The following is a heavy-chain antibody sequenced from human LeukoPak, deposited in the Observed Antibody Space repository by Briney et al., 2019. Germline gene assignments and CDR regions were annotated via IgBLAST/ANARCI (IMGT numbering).Heavy chain of an antibody. D-gene: IGHD3-10*01. J-gene: IGHJ4*02. CDR1: GFTFSKFT. CDR3: AKAPYGSGSYPPYFDY. CDR2: IYGSGGSE. Sequence: PGGSLRLSCAASGFTFSKFTMNWVRQAPGKGLEWVSAIYGSGGSEYADSVKGRFTISRDNSKNTLYLQMNSLRAEDTAVYYCAKAPYGSGSYPPYFDYWGQGTLVTVSS. V-gene: IGHV3-23*01.